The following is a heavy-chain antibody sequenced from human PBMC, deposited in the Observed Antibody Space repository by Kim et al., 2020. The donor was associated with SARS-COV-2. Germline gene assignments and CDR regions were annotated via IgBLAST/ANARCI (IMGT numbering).Heavy chain of an antibody. J-gene: IGHJ5*01. CDR2: ISYDGSNK. V-gene: IGHV3-30*03. CDR3: ATLFMNCSSGTCYFDS. D-gene: IGHD2-15*01. CDR1: GFTFSSYS. Sequence: GGSLRLSCAASGFTFSSYSMHWVRQAPGKGLEWVAVISYDGSNKYYADSVKGRFTISRDNTKNTLYLQMNSLRAEDTAVYYCATLFMNCSSGTCYFDS.